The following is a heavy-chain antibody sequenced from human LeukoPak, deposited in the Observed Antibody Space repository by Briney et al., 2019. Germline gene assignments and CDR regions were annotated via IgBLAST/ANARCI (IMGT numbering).Heavy chain of an antibody. J-gene: IGHJ4*02. V-gene: IGHV3-74*01. D-gene: IGHD4-17*01. Sequence: PGGSLRLSCRVSGFTFNNYWMHWVRQAPGKGLVWVSRMNNDGRVITYADSVKGRFTISRDNSRSTLYLQMNSLRAEDTAVYYCARDMGDGDYVLDYWGQGTLVTVSS. CDR3: ARDMGDGDYVLDY. CDR1: GFTFNNYW. CDR2: MNNDGRVI.